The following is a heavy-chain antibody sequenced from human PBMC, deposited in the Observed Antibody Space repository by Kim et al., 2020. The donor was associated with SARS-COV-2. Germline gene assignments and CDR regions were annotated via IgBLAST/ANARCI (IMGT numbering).Heavy chain of an antibody. V-gene: IGHV1-24*01. J-gene: IGHJ4*02. D-gene: IGHD2-2*01. Sequence: ASVKVSCKVSGYTLTELSMHWVRQAPGKGLEWMGGFDPEDGETIYAQKFQGRVTMTEDTSTDTAYMELSSLRSEDTAVYYCATVASNTAARKTLLFDYWGQGTLVTVSS. CDR3: ATVASNTAARKTLLFDY. CDR1: GYTLTELS. CDR2: FDPEDGET.